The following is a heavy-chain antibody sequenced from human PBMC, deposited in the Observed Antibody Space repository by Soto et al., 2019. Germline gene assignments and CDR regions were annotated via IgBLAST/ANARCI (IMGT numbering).Heavy chain of an antibody. J-gene: IGHJ4*02. Sequence: SETLSLTCAVSGGSFSGYYWNWIRQPPGKGLEWLGEISRSGSATYNPSLKGRVSMSVDTSKNQISLNVTSVTAAGTAVSYCARGPLMTYYYNRGSRDRGYFDFWGQGSPVTVSS. D-gene: IGHD3-10*02. CDR3: ARGPLMTYYYNRGSRDRGYFDF. CDR1: GGSFSGYY. CDR2: ISRSGSA. V-gene: IGHV4-34*01.